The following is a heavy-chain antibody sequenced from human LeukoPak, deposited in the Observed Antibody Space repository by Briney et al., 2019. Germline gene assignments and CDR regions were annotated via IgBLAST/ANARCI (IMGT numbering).Heavy chain of an antibody. V-gene: IGHV3-48*01. CDR2: ISSSSFTI. Sequence: GGSLRLSCATPGFTFRSYSMNWVRQAPGKGREWVSYISSSSFTIYYADSVKGRFTISRDNAKNSLYLQMNSLRAEDTAVYYCARDSESTAAFDYWGQGTLVTVSS. J-gene: IGHJ4*02. CDR3: ARDSESTAAFDY. D-gene: IGHD6-6*01. CDR1: GFTFRSYS.